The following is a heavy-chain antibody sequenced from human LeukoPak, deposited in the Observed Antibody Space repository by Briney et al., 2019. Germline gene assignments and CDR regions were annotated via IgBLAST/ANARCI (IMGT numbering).Heavy chain of an antibody. CDR1: GGTFNSYA. CDR3: ARGGWSRKTPYNWFDP. CDR2: IIPIFGTT. Sequence: SVKVSCKASGGTFNSYAISWVRQAPGQGLEWMGGIIPIFGTTNYARKFRGRVTLTADKSTRTAYMELSSLRSEDTAVYYCARGGWSRKTPYNWFDPWGQGTLVTVSS. V-gene: IGHV1-69*06. D-gene: IGHD2-15*01. J-gene: IGHJ5*02.